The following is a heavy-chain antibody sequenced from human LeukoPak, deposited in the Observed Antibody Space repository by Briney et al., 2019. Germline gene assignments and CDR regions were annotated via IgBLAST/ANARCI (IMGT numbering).Heavy chain of an antibody. Sequence: ASVKVSCKASGGTFSSYAISWVRQAPGQGLEWMGGIIPIFGTANYAQKFQGRVTITADESTSTAYMELSSLRSEDTAVYYCASSTEPYYYYYGMDVWGQGTTVTVSS. V-gene: IGHV1-69*13. D-gene: IGHD4-17*01. J-gene: IGHJ6*02. CDR3: ASSTEPYYYYYGMDV. CDR1: GGTFSSYA. CDR2: IIPIFGTA.